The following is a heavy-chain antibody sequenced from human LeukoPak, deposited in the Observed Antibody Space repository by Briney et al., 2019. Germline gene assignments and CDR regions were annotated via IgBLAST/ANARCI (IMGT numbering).Heavy chain of an antibody. D-gene: IGHD2-15*01. CDR1: GFSISAYW. CDR2: INQDGSDK. Sequence: GGSLRLSCAASGFSISAYWMSWVRQAPGKGLEWVANINQDGSDKYSVDSVMGRFTISRDNAKNSLYPEMNSLRADDTAVYYCARDLVVVGSSFSYGMDVWGQGTTVTVSS. CDR3: ARDLVVVGSSFSYGMDV. J-gene: IGHJ6*02. V-gene: IGHV3-7*01.